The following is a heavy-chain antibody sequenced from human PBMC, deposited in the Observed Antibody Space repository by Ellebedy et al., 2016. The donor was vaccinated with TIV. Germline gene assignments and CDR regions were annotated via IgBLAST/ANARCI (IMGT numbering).Heavy chain of an antibody. Sequence: MPSETLSLTCAVHGGSLSSDYWSWIHQSPEKGLEWTGEINHSGSTSYNPSLKSRVSISVDTPKKQFSLKLSSVTAADTAVYYCARAFQYSSGWAFDYWGQGTLVTVSS. D-gene: IGHD6-19*01. CDR2: INHSGST. J-gene: IGHJ4*02. V-gene: IGHV4-34*01. CDR3: ARAFQYSSGWAFDY. CDR1: GGSLSSDY.